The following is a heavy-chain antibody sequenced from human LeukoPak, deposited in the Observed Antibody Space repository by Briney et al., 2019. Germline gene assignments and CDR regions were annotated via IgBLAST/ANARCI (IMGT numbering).Heavy chain of an antibody. J-gene: IGHJ4*02. CDR3: AKGQRWELPLDF. Sequence: PVGSLRLSCAASGFTFSSYAMTWVRQAPGKGLEWVSAISDSGRSTYCADSVKGRFTISRDISKGTLYLQMNSLRAEDTALYYCAKGQRWELPLDFWGQGTLVTVSS. D-gene: IGHD2-15*01. CDR2: ISDSGRST. CDR1: GFTFSSYA. V-gene: IGHV3-23*01.